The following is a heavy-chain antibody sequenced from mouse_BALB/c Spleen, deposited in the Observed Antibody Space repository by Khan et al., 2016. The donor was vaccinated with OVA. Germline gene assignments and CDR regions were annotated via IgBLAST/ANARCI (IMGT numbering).Heavy chain of an antibody. Sequence: QVQLQQSGAELVMAGASVKMSCKASGYTFTSYWMHWVKQRPGHGLEWFAEINPTTGRTYYNQKFKSKATLTADKSSSTAYMLLSGLTSEDSAVFYCARSKKIEAAYFDDWGQGTTLTVAS. D-gene: IGHD2-5*01. CDR2: INPTTGRT. J-gene: IGHJ2*01. CDR1: GYTFTSYW. V-gene: IGHV1S81*02. CDR3: ARSKKIEAAYFDD.